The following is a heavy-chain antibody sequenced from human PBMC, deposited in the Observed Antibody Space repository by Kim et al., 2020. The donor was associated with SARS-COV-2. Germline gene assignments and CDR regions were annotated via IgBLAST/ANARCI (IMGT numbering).Heavy chain of an antibody. Sequence: ASVKVSCKAFGYTFTSNNVNWVRQATGQGLEWMGWMNPNSGNTGCAQKFQGRVTMTRNTSISTAYMELSSLRSEDTAVYYCARGEKFRGSYYFDYWGLGTQVTVSS. CDR1: GYTFTSNN. V-gene: IGHV1-8*01. CDR2: MNPNSGNT. D-gene: IGHD1-26*01. J-gene: IGHJ4*02. CDR3: ARGEKFRGSYYFDY.